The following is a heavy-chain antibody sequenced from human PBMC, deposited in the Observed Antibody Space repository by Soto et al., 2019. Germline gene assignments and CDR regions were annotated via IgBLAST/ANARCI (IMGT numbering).Heavy chain of an antibody. Sequence: ASVKVSCKASGYTFTSYGISWVRQAPGQGLEWMGWISAYNGNTNYAQKLQGRDTMTTDTSTSTAYMELRSLRSDDTAVYYCARDYISRCYGAGGYWGQGTLVTVSS. CDR2: ISAYNGNT. CDR1: GYTFTSYG. CDR3: ARDYISRCYGAGGY. V-gene: IGHV1-18*01. D-gene: IGHD2-2*01. J-gene: IGHJ4*02.